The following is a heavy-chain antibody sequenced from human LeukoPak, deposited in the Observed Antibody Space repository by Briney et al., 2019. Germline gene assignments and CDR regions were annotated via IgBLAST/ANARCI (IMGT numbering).Heavy chain of an antibody. V-gene: IGHV4-30-4*01. J-gene: IGHJ4*02. CDR3: AAMAGTGDYFDY. CDR2: IYYSGST. CDR1: GGSISSGDYY. Sequence: KPSQTLSLTCTVSGGSISSGDYYWSWIRQPPGKGLEWIGYIYYSGSTYYNPSLKSRVTISVDTSKNQFSLKLSSVTAADTAVYYCAAMAGTGDYFDYWGQGTLVTVSS. D-gene: IGHD6-19*01.